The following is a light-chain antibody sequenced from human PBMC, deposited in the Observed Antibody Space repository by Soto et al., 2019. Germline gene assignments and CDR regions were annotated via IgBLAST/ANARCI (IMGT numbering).Light chain of an antibody. J-gene: IGKJ4*01. CDR3: QKYNSAPVT. Sequence: DIQMTQSPSSLSASVEDRVNNTSRESQGISNYLAWYKKKPRKVPKLLIYAASTLQSGVASRFSGSGSGTDFTLSISSLQPEDVATYYCQKYNSAPVTFGGGTKVDIK. CDR1: QGISNY. V-gene: IGKV1-27*01. CDR2: AAS.